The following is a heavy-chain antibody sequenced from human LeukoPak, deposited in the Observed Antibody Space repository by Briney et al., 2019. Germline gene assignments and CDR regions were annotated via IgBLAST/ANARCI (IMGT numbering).Heavy chain of an antibody. J-gene: IGHJ3*02. Sequence: SETLSLTCTVSGYSISSGYYWGWIRQPPGQGLEWIGSIYYSGSTYYNPSLKSRVTISVDTSKNQFSLKLSSVTAADTAVYYCATSMVRGVIRAFDIWGQGTMVTVSS. D-gene: IGHD3-10*01. CDR3: ATSMVRGVIRAFDI. V-gene: IGHV4-38-2*02. CDR1: GYSISSGYY. CDR2: IYYSGST.